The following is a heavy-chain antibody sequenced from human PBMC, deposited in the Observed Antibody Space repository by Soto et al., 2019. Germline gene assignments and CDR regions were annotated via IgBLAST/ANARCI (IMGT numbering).Heavy chain of an antibody. CDR1: GFTFSNYA. Sequence: EVKLLDSGGGLVQPGGSLRLSCAASGFTFSNYAMTWVRQGPGQGLEWVSGISGSGGRSYYADSVKGRFTISRDNSKSTLYLQMNSLRAADTAVYYCAKAYFVWSSEQPYYFDYWGQGTLVTVSS. CDR2: ISGSGGRS. D-gene: IGHD3-16*01. CDR3: AKAYFVWSSEQPYYFDY. J-gene: IGHJ4*02. V-gene: IGHV3-23*01.